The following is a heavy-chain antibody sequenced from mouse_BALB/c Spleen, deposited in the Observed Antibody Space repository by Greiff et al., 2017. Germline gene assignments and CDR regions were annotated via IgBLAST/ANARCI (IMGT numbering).Heavy chain of an antibody. CDR1: GFSLTSYG. CDR2: IWAGGST. J-gene: IGHJ4*01. D-gene: IGHD2-10*02. CDR3: ARKKYGNYDYAMDY. V-gene: IGHV2-9*02. Sequence: VQLQQSGPGLVAPSQSLSITCTVSGFSLTSYGVHWVRQPPGKGLEWLGVIWAGGSTNYNSALMSRLSISKDNSKSQVFLKMNSLQTDDTAMYYCARKKYGNYDYAMDYWGQGTSVTVSS.